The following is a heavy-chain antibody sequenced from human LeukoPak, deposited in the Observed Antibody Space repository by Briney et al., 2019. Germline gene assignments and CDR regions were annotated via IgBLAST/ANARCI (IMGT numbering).Heavy chain of an antibody. D-gene: IGHD3-22*01. V-gene: IGHV4-59*01. Sequence: SETLSLTCTVSGGSISSYYWRWIRQPPGKGLEWIGYIYYSGSTNYNPSLKSRVTISVDTSKNQFSLKLSSVTAADTAVYYCARGDYYDSSGPLVGWGQGTLVTVSS. J-gene: IGHJ4*02. CDR3: ARGDYYDSSGPLVG. CDR2: IYYSGST. CDR1: GGSISSYY.